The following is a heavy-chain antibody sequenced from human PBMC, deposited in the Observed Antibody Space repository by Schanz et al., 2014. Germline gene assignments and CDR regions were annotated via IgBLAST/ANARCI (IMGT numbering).Heavy chain of an antibody. CDR3: ARVELSVYYYAMDV. Sequence: EVQLVESGGGLVKPGGSLRLSCAASGFSFSAFTLTWVRQAPGKGPEWFSAISGSGRDTYYAASVKGRFTISRDNSKNTLSLQMNSLRAEDTAVYYCARVELSVYYYAMDVWGQGTTVTVSS. V-gene: IGHV3-23*04. J-gene: IGHJ6*02. D-gene: IGHD2-15*01. CDR2: ISGSGRDT. CDR1: GFSFSAFT.